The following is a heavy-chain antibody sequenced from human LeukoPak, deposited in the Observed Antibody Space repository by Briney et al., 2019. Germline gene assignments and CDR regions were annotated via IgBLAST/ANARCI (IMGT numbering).Heavy chain of an antibody. D-gene: IGHD5-18*01. Sequence: GASVKVSCKASGYTFTSYAMHWVRQAPGQRLEWMGWINAGNGNTKYSQKFQGRVTITRDTSASTAYMELSSLRSEDTAVYYCASNGPQRQWIHPKYYYYYGMDVWGQGTTVTVSS. V-gene: IGHV1-3*01. CDR1: GYTFTSYA. CDR2: INAGNGNT. J-gene: IGHJ6*02. CDR3: ASNGPQRQWIHPKYYYYYGMDV.